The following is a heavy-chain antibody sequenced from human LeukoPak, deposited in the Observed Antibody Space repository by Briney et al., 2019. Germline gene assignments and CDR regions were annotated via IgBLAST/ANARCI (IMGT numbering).Heavy chain of an antibody. V-gene: IGHV3-33*01. CDR3: ARDPYGSGDGYFDY. J-gene: IGHJ4*02. Sequence: GRSLRLSCAASGFLLSDHGMHWVRQAPGKALEGVALIWYYESKKYYAGSVKGRFTISRENSKNTMYLQMSSLRAEDTAVYYCARDPYGSGDGYFDYWGQGTLVTVSS. CDR2: IWYYESKK. D-gene: IGHD3-10*01. CDR1: GFLLSDHG.